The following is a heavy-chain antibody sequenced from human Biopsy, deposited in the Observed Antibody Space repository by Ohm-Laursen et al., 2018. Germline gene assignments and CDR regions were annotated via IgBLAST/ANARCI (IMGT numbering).Heavy chain of an antibody. CDR3: VRVSVTAYTLPRWFFDL. Sequence: SQTLSLTCTVSGGSFAGHYWSWIRQPPGKGLEWIGHISYTGYTSYKSSLKSRVTISLDTSRKHFSLRLTSLAAADTAVYYCVRVSVTAYTLPRWFFDLWGRGTLVTVSS. CDR1: GGSFAGHY. V-gene: IGHV4-59*11. CDR2: ISYTGYT. D-gene: IGHD2-21*02. J-gene: IGHJ2*01.